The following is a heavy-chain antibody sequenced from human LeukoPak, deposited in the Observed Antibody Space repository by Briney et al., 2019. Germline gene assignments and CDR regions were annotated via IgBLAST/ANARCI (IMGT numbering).Heavy chain of an antibody. CDR1: GFSTSNFW. CDR3: ARGAAGGSGGICY. CDR2: IYSGADT. J-gene: IGHJ4*02. D-gene: IGHD3-16*01. V-gene: IGHV3-53*01. Sequence: GGSLRLSCADSGFSTSNFWMHWVRQAPGKGLEWVSIIYSGADTYYADSVKGRFTVSRDNSKNTVYLQMNSLRAEDTAVYYCARGAAGGSGGICYWGQGTLVTVSS.